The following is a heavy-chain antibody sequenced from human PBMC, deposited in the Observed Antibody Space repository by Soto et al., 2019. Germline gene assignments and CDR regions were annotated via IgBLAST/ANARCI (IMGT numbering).Heavy chain of an antibody. V-gene: IGHV3-23*01. CDR2: ISGSGGST. J-gene: IGHJ6*02. Sequence: QPGGSLRLSCAASGFTFSSYAMSWVRQAPGKGLEWVSAISGSGGSTYYADSVKGRFTISRDNSKNTLYLQMNSLRAEDTAVYYCAKSGAVGYYYGMDVWGQGTTVTVSS. CDR1: GFTFSSYA. CDR3: AKSGAVGYYYGMDV. D-gene: IGHD6-19*01.